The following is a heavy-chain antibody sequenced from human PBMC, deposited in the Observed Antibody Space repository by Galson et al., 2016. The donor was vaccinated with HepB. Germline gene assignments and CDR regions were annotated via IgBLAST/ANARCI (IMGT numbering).Heavy chain of an antibody. V-gene: IGHV1-24*01. CDR3: ASLRTGYTYDYGTFDY. J-gene: IGHJ4*02. D-gene: IGHD3/OR15-3a*01. Sequence: SVKVSCKVSGYTLTDLSLYWVQQAPGKGLEWLGDFDPDAGENIYAQKFQGRVTMTEDTSTDTAYMELSSLSTEDTAVYYCASLRTGYTYDYGTFDYWGQGTLVTVSS. CDR1: GYTLTDLS. CDR2: FDPDAGEN.